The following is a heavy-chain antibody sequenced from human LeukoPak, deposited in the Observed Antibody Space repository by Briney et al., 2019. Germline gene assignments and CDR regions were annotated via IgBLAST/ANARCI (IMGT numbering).Heavy chain of an antibody. J-gene: IGHJ3*02. CDR1: GFTFSSYW. D-gene: IGHD1-26*01. CDR2: INSDGSST. V-gene: IGHV3-74*01. CDR3: ARELREHGVFDI. Sequence: PGGSLRLSCAASGFTFSSYWMHWVRQAPGKGLVWVSRINSDGSSTYWAASVKGRFSISRDNSKNTVYLQMNSLRAEDTAVYYCARELREHGVFDIWGQGTMVTVSS.